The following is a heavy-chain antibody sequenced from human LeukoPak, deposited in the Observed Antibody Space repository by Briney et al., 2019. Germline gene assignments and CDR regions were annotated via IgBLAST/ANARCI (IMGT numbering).Heavy chain of an antibody. CDR3: VKDFGRNLGGPGY. V-gene: IGHV3-23*01. D-gene: IGHD3-10*01. Sequence: GGSLRLSCAASGFTFSTYTMAWVRQAPGGGLEWVSGIGGDGGGGTYYADSVKGRFAISRDNSKSTLYLQMNSLRVEDTAVYYCVKDFGRNLGGPGYWGRGTLVTVSS. CDR1: GFTFSTYT. J-gene: IGHJ4*02. CDR2: IGGDGGGGT.